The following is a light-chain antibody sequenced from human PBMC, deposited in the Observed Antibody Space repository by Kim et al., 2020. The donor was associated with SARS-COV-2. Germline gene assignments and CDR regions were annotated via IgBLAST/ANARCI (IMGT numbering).Light chain of an antibody. Sequence: GQPVRITCQGDRLRTYYASSYQQKPGQAPVIVIYGKNNRPSGIPDRFSGSSSGNTASLTITGAQAEDEADYYCNSRDSSGNHLNVVFGGGTQLTVL. CDR3: NSRDSSGNHLNVV. J-gene: IGLJ2*01. CDR1: RLRTYY. V-gene: IGLV3-19*01. CDR2: GKN.